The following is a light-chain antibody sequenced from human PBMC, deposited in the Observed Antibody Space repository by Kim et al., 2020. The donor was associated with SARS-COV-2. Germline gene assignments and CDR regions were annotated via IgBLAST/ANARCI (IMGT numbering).Light chain of an antibody. Sequence: SPGERATLSCWASQSVGPNLAWYQQRPGQAPRLLVYGASTRATGVPARFTGSGSGTDFTLTISSLQSEDFALYYCQQYHNWPPQYTFGQGTKLEI. CDR1: QSVGPN. CDR3: QQYHNWPPQYT. J-gene: IGKJ2*01. CDR2: GAS. V-gene: IGKV3-15*01.